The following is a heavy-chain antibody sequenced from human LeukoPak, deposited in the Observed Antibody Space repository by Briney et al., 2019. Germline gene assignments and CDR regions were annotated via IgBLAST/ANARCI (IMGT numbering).Heavy chain of an antibody. V-gene: IGHV4-59*01. CDR2: IYYSGST. CDR1: GGSISSYY. D-gene: IGHD6-13*01. CDR3: ARGGSDIAAAATYYFDY. J-gene: IGHJ4*02. Sequence: PSETLSLTCTVSGGSISSYYWSWIRQPPGKGLEWIGYIYYSGSTNYNPSLKSRVTISVDTSKNQFSLKLSSVTAADTAVYYCARGGSDIAAAATYYFDYWGQGTLVTVSS.